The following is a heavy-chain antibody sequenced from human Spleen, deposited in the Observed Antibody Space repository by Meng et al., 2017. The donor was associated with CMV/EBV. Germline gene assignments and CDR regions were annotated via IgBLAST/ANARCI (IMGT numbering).Heavy chain of an antibody. J-gene: IGHJ5*02. CDR2: ISGSGGST. CDR1: GFTFSSYA. D-gene: IGHD3-9*01. Sequence: GESLKISCAASGFTFSSYAMSWVRQAPGKGLEWVSAISGSGGSTYYADSVKGRFTISRDNSKNTLYLQMNSLRAEDTAVYYCAKDSRYPDAPGWFDPWGQGTLVPSPQ. V-gene: IGHV3-23*01. CDR3: AKDSRYPDAPGWFDP.